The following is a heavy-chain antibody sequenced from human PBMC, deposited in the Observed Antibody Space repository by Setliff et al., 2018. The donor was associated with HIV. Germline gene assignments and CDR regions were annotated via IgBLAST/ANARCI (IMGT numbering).Heavy chain of an antibody. D-gene: IGHD6-19*01. V-gene: IGHV4-59*11. CDR2: VSHTGNT. Sequence: PSETLSLTCTVSGDSINTHYWSWIRQPPGKGLEWIGYVSHTGNTNSNPSLKSRVTISVDTSKNEFSLRLRSVTAADTAIYYCARDMGKGERLQWLVRIGAFDIWGQGTMVTVSS. CDR3: ARDMGKGERLQWLVRIGAFDI. J-gene: IGHJ3*02. CDR1: GDSINTHY.